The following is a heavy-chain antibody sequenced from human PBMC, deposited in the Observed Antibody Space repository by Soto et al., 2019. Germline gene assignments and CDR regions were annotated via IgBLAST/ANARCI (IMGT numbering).Heavy chain of an antibody. J-gene: IGHJ5*02. V-gene: IGHV3-15*01. CDR2: IKSKTDGGAI. D-gene: IGHD2-15*01. Sequence: GGSLRLSCAASGFSVTDAWMNWVRQAPGKGLEWVGRIKSKTDGGAIDYAAPVKGRFNISRDDSKNMVYLQLNSLKSEDTAVYYCTTFYCRTSTCHHRFYPWGQGTLVTVS. CDR3: TTFYCRTSTCHHRFYP. CDR1: GFSVTDAW.